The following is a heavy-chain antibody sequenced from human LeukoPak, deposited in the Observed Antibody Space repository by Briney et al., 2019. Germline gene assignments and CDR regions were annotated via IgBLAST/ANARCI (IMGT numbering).Heavy chain of an antibody. D-gene: IGHD1-26*01. Sequence: SETLSLTCTVSGSSISNYYWGWIRQAPGKGLEWMGSIYHSGNTYHNPSLKSRVTISVDTSKNQFSLKLSSVTAADTAVYYCARYSGSYYQHWGQGTLVTVSS. CDR1: GSSISNYY. CDR2: IYHSGNT. CDR3: ARYSGSYYQH. V-gene: IGHV4-38-2*02. J-gene: IGHJ1*01.